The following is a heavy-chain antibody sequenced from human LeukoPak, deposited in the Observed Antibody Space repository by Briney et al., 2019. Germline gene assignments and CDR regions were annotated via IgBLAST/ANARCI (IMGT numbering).Heavy chain of an antibody. V-gene: IGHV4-39*07. CDR2: IYYSGST. CDR3: ARVLVRGAYNWFDP. CDR1: GGSISSSSYY. D-gene: IGHD3-10*02. Sequence: PSETLSLTCTVSGGSISSSSYYWGWIRQPPGKGLEWIGSIYYSGSTYYNPSLKSRVTISVDTSKNQISLKLSSVTAADTAVYYCARVLVRGAYNWFDPWGQGTLVTVSS. J-gene: IGHJ5*02.